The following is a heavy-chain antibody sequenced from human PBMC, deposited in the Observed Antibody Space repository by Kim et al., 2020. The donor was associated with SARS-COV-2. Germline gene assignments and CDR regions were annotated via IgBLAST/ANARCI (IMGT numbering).Heavy chain of an antibody. D-gene: IGHD3-10*01. V-gene: IGHV3-11*03. CDR2: ISSSSSYT. Sequence: GGSLRLSCAASGFTFSDYYMSWIRQAPGKGLEWVSYISSSSSYTNYADSVKGRFTISRDNAKNSLYLQMNSLRAEDTAVYYCARSSLTTLTYFKGALTYYYGSGSYEYYFDYWGQGTLVTVSS. CDR3: ARSSLTTLTYFKGALTYYYGSGSYEYYFDY. J-gene: IGHJ4*02. CDR1: GFTFSDYY.